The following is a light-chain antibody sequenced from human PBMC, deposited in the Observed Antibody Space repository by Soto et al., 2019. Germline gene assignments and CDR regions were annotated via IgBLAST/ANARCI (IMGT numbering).Light chain of an antibody. CDR2: FAS. V-gene: IGKV3-15*01. J-gene: IGKJ1*01. CDR1: QSVGSN. CDR3: QQYNFWPRT. Sequence: EIVMTQSPATLSVSPGERATLSCRASQSVGSNLAWYQQKPGQAPRLLIFFASTRATGIPVRFSGSGSGSGTEFTLTISSPKSEDFAVYFCQQYNFWPRTFGQGTKVDIK.